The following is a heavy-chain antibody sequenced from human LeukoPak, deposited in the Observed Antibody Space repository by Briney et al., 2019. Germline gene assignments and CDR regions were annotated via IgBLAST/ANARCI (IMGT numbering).Heavy chain of an antibody. J-gene: IGHJ5*02. CDR3: ARLYGIAAARADWFDP. CDR1: GYSFTSYW. D-gene: IGHD6-13*01. Sequence: PGESLKISCKGSGYSFTSYWIGWVRQMPGKGLEWMGIIYPGDSDTRYSPSFQGQVTISADKSISTAYLQWSSLKASDTAMYYCARLYGIAAARADWFDPWGQGTLVTVSS. V-gene: IGHV5-51*03. CDR2: IYPGDSDT.